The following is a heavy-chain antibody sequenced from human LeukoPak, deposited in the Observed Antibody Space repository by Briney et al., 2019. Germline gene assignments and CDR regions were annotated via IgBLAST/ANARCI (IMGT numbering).Heavy chain of an antibody. CDR1: GDSISSSTYY. Sequence: SETPSLTCTVSGDSISSSTYYWGWIRQPPGKGLEWIGSIYYSGSTYYNPSLKSRVTISVDTSKNQFSLKLTSATATDTAVYDSAREQWFGFTVGYFDLWGRGTLVTVSS. V-gene: IGHV4-39*01. CDR2: IYYSGST. D-gene: IGHD3-10*01. CDR3: AREQWFGFTVGYFDL. J-gene: IGHJ2*01.